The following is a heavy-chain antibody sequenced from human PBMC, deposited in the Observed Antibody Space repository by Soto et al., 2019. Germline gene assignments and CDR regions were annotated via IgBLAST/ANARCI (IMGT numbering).Heavy chain of an antibody. V-gene: IGHV4-39*01. CDR1: GGSISGSSYY. CDR3: ARRLYYDSSGFEGGGMDV. D-gene: IGHD3-22*01. J-gene: IGHJ6*02. CDR2: IYYSGST. Sequence: PSETLSLTCTVSGGSISGSSYYWGWIRQPPGKGLERIGSIYYSGSTYYNPSLKSRVTISVYTSMNQFSLKLSSVSAADTAVYYFARRLYYDSSGFEGGGMDVWGQGTTVTVSS.